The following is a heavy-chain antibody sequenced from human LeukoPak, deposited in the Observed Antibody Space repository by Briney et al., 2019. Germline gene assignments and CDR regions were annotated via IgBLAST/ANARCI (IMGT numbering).Heavy chain of an antibody. D-gene: IGHD7-27*01. CDR2: ISYDGSNK. J-gene: IGHJ4*02. CDR1: GFTFSSYA. V-gene: IGHV3-30-3*01. CDR3: ARANWGSVDY. Sequence: GGSLRLSCAASGFTFSSYAMRWVRQAPGKGLEWVAVISYDGSNKYYADSVKGRFTISRDNSKNTLYLQMNSLRAEDTAVYYCARANWGSVDYWGQGTLVPVSS.